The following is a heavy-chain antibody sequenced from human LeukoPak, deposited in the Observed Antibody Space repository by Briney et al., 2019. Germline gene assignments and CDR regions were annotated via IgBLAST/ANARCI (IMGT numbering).Heavy chain of an antibody. CDR2: ISGSGGST. V-gene: IGHV3-23*01. CDR3: AKDPSIVVVPAYHYYYGMDV. CDR1: GFTFSSYA. D-gene: IGHD2-2*01. Sequence: PGGSLRLSCAASGFTFSSYAVSWVRQAPGKGLEWVSAISGSGGSTYYADSVKGRFTISRDNSKNTLYLQMNSLRAEDTAVYYCAKDPSIVVVPAYHYYYGMDVWGQGTTVTVSS. J-gene: IGHJ6*02.